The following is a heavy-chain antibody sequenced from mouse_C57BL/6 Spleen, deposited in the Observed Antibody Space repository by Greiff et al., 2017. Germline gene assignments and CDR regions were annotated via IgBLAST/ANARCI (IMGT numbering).Heavy chain of an antibody. D-gene: IGHD4-1*01. CDR2: ISYDGSN. Sequence: DVKLQESGPGLVKPSQSLSLTCSVSGYSITSGYYWNWIRQFPGNKLEWMGYISYDGSNNYNPSLNNQIPITRDTSKNQFFLKLKSVTTEDTATYDCAREARTVGRDYWGQGTTLTVSS. J-gene: IGHJ2*01. V-gene: IGHV3-6*01. CDR1: GYSITSGYY. CDR3: AREARTVGRDY.